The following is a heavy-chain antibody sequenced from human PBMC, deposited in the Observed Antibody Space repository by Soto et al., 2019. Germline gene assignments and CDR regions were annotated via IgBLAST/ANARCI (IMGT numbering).Heavy chain of an antibody. CDR2: IYYSGST. V-gene: IGHV4-59*01. CDR1: GGSISSYY. CDR3: ATLTTGDLYYFDY. D-gene: IGHD1-1*01. J-gene: IGHJ4*02. Sequence: SETLSLTCTVSGGSISSYYWSWIRQPPGKGLEWIGYIYYSGSTNYNPSLKSRVTISVDTSNNQFSLKLSSVTAADTAVYYCATLTTGDLYYFDYWGQGTLVTVSS.